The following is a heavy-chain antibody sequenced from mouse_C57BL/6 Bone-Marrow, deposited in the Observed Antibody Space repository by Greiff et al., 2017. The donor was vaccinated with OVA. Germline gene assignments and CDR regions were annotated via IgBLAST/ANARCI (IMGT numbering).Heavy chain of an antibody. D-gene: IGHD2-1*01. CDR1: GFSLTSYG. CDR3: ARRDYGNPYYAMDY. CDR2: IWSGGST. Sequence: QVQLKESGPGLVQPSQSLSITCTVSGFSLTSYGVHWVRQSPGKGLEWLGVIWSGGSTDYNAAFISRLSISKDNSKSQVFFKMNSLQADDTAIYYCARRDYGNPYYAMDYWGQGTSVTVSS. V-gene: IGHV2-2*01. J-gene: IGHJ4*01.